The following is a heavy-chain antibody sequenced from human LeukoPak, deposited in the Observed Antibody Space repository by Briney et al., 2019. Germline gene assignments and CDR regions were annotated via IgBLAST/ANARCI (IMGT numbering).Heavy chain of an antibody. D-gene: IGHD3-10*01. CDR3: ARVQGGGFRTADC. CDR1: GFTFSSYG. Sequence: GGSLRLSCAASGFTFSSYGMSWVRQAPGKGLEWVSSISGSGGSTYYADSVKGRFTISRDNSRNTLFLQMNSLRDEDTAMYYCARVQGGGFRTADCWGQGTLVTVSS. V-gene: IGHV3-23*01. J-gene: IGHJ4*02. CDR2: ISGSGGST.